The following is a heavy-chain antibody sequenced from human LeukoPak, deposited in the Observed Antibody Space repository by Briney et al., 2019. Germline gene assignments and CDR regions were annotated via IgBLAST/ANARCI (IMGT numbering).Heavy chain of an antibody. CDR1: GYTFTSYG. J-gene: IGHJ4*02. D-gene: IGHD3-3*01. CDR2: ISAYNGNT. V-gene: IGHV1-18*01. CDR3: ARTYKRDFWSGSLLDY. Sequence: ASVKVSCKASGYTFTSYGISWVRQAPGQGLEWMGWISAYNGNTNYAQKLQGRVTMTIDTSTSTAYMELRSLRSDDTAVYYCARTYKRDFWSGSLLDYWGQGTLVTVSS.